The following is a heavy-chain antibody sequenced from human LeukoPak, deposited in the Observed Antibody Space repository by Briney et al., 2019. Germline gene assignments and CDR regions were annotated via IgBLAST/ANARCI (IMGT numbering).Heavy chain of an antibody. CDR1: GGSISSSY. Sequence: PSETLSLTCTVSGGSISSSYWCWIRQPLGKGLEWIGYIYYSGSTNYNPSLKGRVTISVDTSKNQFSLKLSSVTAADTAVYYCARDGSYYDSSGYLLDAFDIWGQGTMVTVSS. J-gene: IGHJ3*02. CDR3: ARDGSYYDSSGYLLDAFDI. CDR2: IYYSGST. V-gene: IGHV4-59*01. D-gene: IGHD3-22*01.